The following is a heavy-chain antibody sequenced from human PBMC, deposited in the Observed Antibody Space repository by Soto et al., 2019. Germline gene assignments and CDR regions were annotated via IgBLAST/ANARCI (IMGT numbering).Heavy chain of an antibody. CDR2: IYYSGST. CDR1: GGSISSSSYY. D-gene: IGHD5-18*01. Sequence: SETLSLTCTVSGGSISSSSYYWGWIRQPPGKGLEWIGSIYYSGSTYYNPSLKSRVTISVDTSKNQFSLKLSSVTAADTAVYYCARYPGYSYGYADYWGQGTLVTVSS. CDR3: ARYPGYSYGYADY. J-gene: IGHJ4*02. V-gene: IGHV4-39*01.